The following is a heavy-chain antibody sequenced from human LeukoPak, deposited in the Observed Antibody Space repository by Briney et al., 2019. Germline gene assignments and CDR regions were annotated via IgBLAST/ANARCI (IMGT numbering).Heavy chain of an antibody. J-gene: IGHJ4*02. Sequence: GESLKISCKGSGYSFTSYWIGWVRQAPGQGLEWMGWINTNTGNPTYAQGFTGRFVFSLDTSVSTAYLQISSLKAEDAAVYYCARVVAGTEAFDYWGQGTLVTVSS. V-gene: IGHV7-4-1*02. D-gene: IGHD6-19*01. CDR1: GYSFTSYW. CDR2: INTNTGNP. CDR3: ARVVAGTEAFDY.